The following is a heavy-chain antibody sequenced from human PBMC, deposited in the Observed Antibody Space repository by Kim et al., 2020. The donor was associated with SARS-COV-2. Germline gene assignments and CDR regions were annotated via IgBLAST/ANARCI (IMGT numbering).Heavy chain of an antibody. J-gene: IGHJ6*02. CDR1: GFTFSSYG. CDR2: IWYDGSNK. Sequence: GGSLRLSCAASGFTFSSYGMHWVRQAPGKGLEWVAVIWYDGSNKYYADSVKGRFTISRDNSKNTLYLQMNSLRAEDTAVYYCARDSNWNDGYYYGMDVWGHGTPVSVSS. CDR3: ARDSNWNDGYYYGMDV. D-gene: IGHD1-1*01. V-gene: IGHV3-33*01.